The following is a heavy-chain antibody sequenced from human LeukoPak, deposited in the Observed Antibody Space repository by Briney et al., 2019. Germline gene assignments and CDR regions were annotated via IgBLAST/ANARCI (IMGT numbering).Heavy chain of an antibody. CDR1: GFTFSDYW. D-gene: IGHD2-2*01. CDR2: INGDGSSA. J-gene: IGHJ4*02. V-gene: IGHV3-74*01. CDR3: ARELGYCGHTRCHKPLDF. Sequence: GGSLRLSCVASGFTFSDYWMVWVRQVPGKGLVWVSRINGDGSSASYADSVKGRFTISRDNAKNTMYLQMNSLRGEDTVVYYCARELGYCGHTRCHKPLDFWGQGTLATVSS.